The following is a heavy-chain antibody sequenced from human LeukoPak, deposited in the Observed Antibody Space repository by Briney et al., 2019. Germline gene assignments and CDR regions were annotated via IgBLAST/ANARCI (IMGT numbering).Heavy chain of an antibody. D-gene: IGHD6-13*01. J-gene: IGHJ5*02. CDR1: GFRFSSYG. CDR3: AKDGSIAAAGGFDP. CDR2: ISYDGSNK. Sequence: GGSLRLSCAASGFRFSSYGMHWVRQAPGKGLEWVAVISYDGSNKYYADSVKGRFTISRDKSKNTLDLQMNSLRAEDTAVYYCAKDGSIAAAGGFDPWGQGTLVTVSS. V-gene: IGHV3-30*18.